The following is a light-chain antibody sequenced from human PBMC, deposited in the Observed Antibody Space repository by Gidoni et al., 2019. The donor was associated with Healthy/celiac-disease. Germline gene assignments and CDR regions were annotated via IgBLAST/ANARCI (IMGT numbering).Light chain of an antibody. Sequence: SEELTQPPSESVSPGQTASITCSGDKLGDKYACWYQQKPGQSPVLVIYQDSKRPSGIPERFSGSNSGNTATLTISGTQAMDEADYYCQAWDSSTVVFGGGTKLTVL. V-gene: IGLV3-1*01. CDR1: KLGDKY. J-gene: IGLJ2*01. CDR3: QAWDSSTVV. CDR2: QDS.